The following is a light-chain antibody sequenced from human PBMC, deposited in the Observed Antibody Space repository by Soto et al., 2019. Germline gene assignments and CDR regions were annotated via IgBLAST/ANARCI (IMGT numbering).Light chain of an antibody. J-gene: IGLJ1*01. CDR2: EVS. CDR3: AAYSTTMLLAYV. CDR1: SRDIGAYNF. Sequence: QSALTQPASVSGSPGQSITISWTGTSRDIGAYNFVSWFQQHPGKAPKLLIFEVSSRPSGVSNRFSGSKSGNTASLTISGLQPGDEADYYCAAYSTTMLLAYVFGTGTKLTVL. V-gene: IGLV2-14*03.